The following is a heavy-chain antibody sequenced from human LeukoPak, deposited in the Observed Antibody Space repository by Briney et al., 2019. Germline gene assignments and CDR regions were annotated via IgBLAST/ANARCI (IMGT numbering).Heavy chain of an antibody. CDR3: ANGPDSNYFDP. J-gene: IGHJ5*02. CDR2: ITPSGDST. Sequence: ASGEVSCKASGDTVISYDVQWVRQAPGQGLGGRGIITPSGDSTNYAKKFQDRVTITRDRSMSTAYMELSSLRSEDTAMYYCANGPDSNYFDPWGQGTLVTVSS. V-gene: IGHV1-46*01. D-gene: IGHD3-3*01. CDR1: GDTVISYD.